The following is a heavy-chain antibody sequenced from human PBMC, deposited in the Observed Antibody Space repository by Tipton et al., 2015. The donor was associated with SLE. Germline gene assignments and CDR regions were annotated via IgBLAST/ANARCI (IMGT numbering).Heavy chain of an antibody. CDR3: ARDKFWAFDY. D-gene: IGHD7-27*01. CDR2: TYYKSQWFD. CDR1: GDSVSSNTVA. J-gene: IGHJ4*02. V-gene: IGHV6-1*01. Sequence: LRLSCVISGDSVSSNTVAWNWFRQSPSRGLEWLGRTYYKSQWFDKYAESVRGRITISPDTSKNQFSLRLNSVTHEDTAVYYCARDKFWAFDYWGQGSLVTVSS.